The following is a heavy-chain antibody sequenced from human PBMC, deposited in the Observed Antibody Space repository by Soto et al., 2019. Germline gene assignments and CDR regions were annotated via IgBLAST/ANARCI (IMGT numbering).Heavy chain of an antibody. J-gene: IGHJ4*02. CDR1: GDSVTISDYY. CDR2: IHYSGST. D-gene: IGHD3-22*01. CDR3: AAHDSGGYYAEY. Sequence: QLQLQESGPGLVKPSETLSLTCTVSGDSVTISDYYWGWIRQPPGKGLEWIGSIHYSGSTYYNPSLTSRVTISGDTSKKQFSLKLTSLTAADAAVYYCAAHDSGGYYAEYWGQGTLVTVSA. V-gene: IGHV4-39*01.